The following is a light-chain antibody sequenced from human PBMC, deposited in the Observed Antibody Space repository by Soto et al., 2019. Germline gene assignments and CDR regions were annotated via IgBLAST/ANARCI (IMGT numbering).Light chain of an antibody. J-gene: IGKJ2*01. Sequence: DIPMTQSPSTLSASVGDRVTITCRASQSISSWLAWYQQKPGKAPKLLIYDASSLESGVPSRFSGSGSGTEFTLPITSLQPDDFATYYCQPSTTFGQGTKLEIK. V-gene: IGKV1-5*01. CDR1: QSISSW. CDR3: QPSTT. CDR2: DAS.